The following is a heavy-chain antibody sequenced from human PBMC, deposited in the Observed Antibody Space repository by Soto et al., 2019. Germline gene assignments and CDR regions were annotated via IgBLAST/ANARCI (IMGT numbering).Heavy chain of an antibody. CDR1: GYTXTSYA. D-gene: IGHD1-26*01. V-gene: IGHV1-3*01. Sequence: ASVKVXCKASGYTXTSYAMHWVRQAPGQRLEWMGWINAGNGNTKYSQKFQGRVTITRDTSASTAYMELSSLRSEDTAVYYCARDDTEWELGYWGQGTLVNVSS. CDR3: ARDDTEWELGY. J-gene: IGHJ4*02. CDR2: INAGNGNT.